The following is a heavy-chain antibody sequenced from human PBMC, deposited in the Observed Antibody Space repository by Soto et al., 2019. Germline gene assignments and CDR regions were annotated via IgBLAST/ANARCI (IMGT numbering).Heavy chain of an antibody. CDR2: ISSSSSYI. D-gene: IGHD6-13*01. CDR1: GFTFSSYS. Sequence: LRLSCAASGFTFSSYSMNWVRQAPGKGLEWVSSISSSSSYIYYADSVKGRFTISRDNAKNSLYLQMNSLRAEDTAVYYCARVTYSSSWYSAYYYYYGMDVWGQGTTVTVSS. V-gene: IGHV3-21*01. CDR3: ARVTYSSSWYSAYYYYYGMDV. J-gene: IGHJ6*02.